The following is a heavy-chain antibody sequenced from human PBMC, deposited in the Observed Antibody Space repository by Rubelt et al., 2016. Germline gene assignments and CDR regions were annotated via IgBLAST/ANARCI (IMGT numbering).Heavy chain of an antibody. V-gene: IGHV1-2*02. Sequence: QMQLVQSGAEVKKPGASVKVSCKASGYTFTGYYMHWVRQAPGQGLEWMGWINPNSGGTNYAQNFQGRVTMTRDTSISTAYMELGRLRSDDTAVYYCARFAIGGHSSGYLFDYWGQGTLVTVSS. CDR2: INPNSGGT. J-gene: IGHJ4*02. CDR1: GYTFTGYY. CDR3: ARFAIGGHSSGYLFDY. D-gene: IGHD3-22*01.